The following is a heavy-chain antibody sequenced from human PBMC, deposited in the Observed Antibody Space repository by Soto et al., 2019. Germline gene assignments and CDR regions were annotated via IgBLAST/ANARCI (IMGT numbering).Heavy chain of an antibody. D-gene: IGHD1-7*01. J-gene: IGHJ4*02. Sequence: PGGSLRLSCAASGFTFSNYAMSWVRQAPGKGLEWVSAISDSGDDTYYADSVKGRFTISRDNSKNTLYLQLNSLRAEDTAAYYCANIYWGINGTTYDYFDYWGQGTLVTVSS. CDR1: GFTFSNYA. V-gene: IGHV3-23*01. CDR2: ISDSGDDT. CDR3: ANIYWGINGTTYDYFDY.